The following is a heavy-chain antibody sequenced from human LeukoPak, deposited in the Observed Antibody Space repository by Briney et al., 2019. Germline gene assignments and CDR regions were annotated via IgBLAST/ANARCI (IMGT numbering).Heavy chain of an antibody. Sequence: PGRSLRLSCAASGFTFNMYTMHWVRQAPGKGLEWVALISYDGNNKYYADSAKGRFTISRDNSKNTLYLQMNSLRAEDTAVYYCARDRKIVVVIATLDYWGQGALVTVSS. CDR1: GFTFNMYT. CDR2: ISYDGNNK. J-gene: IGHJ4*02. D-gene: IGHD2-15*01. CDR3: ARDRKIVVVIATLDY. V-gene: IGHV3-30-3*01.